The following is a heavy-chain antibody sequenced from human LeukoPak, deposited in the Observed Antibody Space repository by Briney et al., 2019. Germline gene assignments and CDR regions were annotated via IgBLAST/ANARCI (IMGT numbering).Heavy chain of an antibody. Sequence: PGGSLRLSCAASGFNFNGKWMTWVRQAPGKGLYWLANINQDGSEKYYVDSVKGRFTISRDNAKSSLYLEMSGLRAEDTAVYCCADPPSDYWGQGTLVAVSS. CDR3: ADPPSDY. J-gene: IGHJ4*02. V-gene: IGHV3-7*01. CDR1: GFNFNGKW. CDR2: INQDGSEK.